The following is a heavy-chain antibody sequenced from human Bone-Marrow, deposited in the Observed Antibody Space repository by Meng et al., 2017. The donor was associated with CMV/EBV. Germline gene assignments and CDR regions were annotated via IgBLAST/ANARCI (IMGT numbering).Heavy chain of an antibody. Sequence: GESLKISCVVSGLNFRTYGMTWVRQASGKGLEFVSHINAESTNKGYADAVKGRFTISRDNSKNVLYLQMNSLRAEDTAVYYCSRDRGFGWAATGTGDDWGQGTLVTVSS. D-gene: IGHD1-1*01. J-gene: IGHJ4*02. V-gene: IGHV3-48*01. CDR2: INAESTNK. CDR3: SRDRGFGWAATGTGDD. CDR1: GLNFRTYG.